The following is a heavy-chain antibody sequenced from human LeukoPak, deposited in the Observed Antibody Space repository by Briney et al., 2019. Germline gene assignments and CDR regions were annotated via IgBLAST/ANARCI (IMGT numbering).Heavy chain of an antibody. J-gene: IGHJ4*02. D-gene: IGHD6-6*01. Sequence: PSETLSLTCAVYGGSFSGYYWSWLRQPPGKGLEWIGEINHGGSTNYNPSLKSRVTISVDTSKNQFSLKLSSVTAADTAVYYCARAYSSSPGGIRYWGQGTLVTVSS. V-gene: IGHV4-34*01. CDR1: GGSFSGYY. CDR2: INHGGST. CDR3: ARAYSSSPGGIRY.